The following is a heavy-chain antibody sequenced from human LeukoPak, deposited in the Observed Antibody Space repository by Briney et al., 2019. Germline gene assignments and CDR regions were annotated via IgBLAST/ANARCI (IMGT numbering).Heavy chain of an antibody. J-gene: IGHJ4*02. Sequence: PGGSLRLSCAASGFTVSTNYMSWVRQAPGKGLEWVSIIYSGDRTDYADSLKGRFTISRDTSKSTLYLQMSSLRAEDTAVYYCARDVRKQGLWSWGQGTLVTVSS. CDR3: ARDVRKQGLWS. CDR1: GFTVSTNY. CDR2: IYSGDRT. V-gene: IGHV3-66*01. D-gene: IGHD3-10*01.